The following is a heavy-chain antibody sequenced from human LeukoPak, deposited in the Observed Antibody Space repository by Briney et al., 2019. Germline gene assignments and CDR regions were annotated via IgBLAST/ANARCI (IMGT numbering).Heavy chain of an antibody. CDR1: GGSFSGYY. CDR2: INHSGST. D-gene: IGHD3-10*01. J-gene: IGHJ4*02. V-gene: IGHV4-34*01. CDR3: ARVIPYYYGSGSYYKSTYYFDY. Sequence: PSETLSLTCAVYGGSFSGYYWSWIRQPPGKGLEWIGEINHSGSTNYNPSLKSRVTISVDTSKNQFSLKLSSVTAADTALYYCARVIPYYYGSGSYYKSTYYFDYWGQGTLVTVSS.